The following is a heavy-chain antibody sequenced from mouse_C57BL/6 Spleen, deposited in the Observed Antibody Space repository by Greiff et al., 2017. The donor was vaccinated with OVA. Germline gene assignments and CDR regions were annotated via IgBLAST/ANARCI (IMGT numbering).Heavy chain of an antibody. CDR1: GYTFTDYN. CDR2: INPNNGGT. V-gene: IGHV1-18*01. CDR3: AREGVYYYGSFDY. D-gene: IGHD1-1*01. Sequence: VQLKESGPELVKPGASVKIPCKASGYTFTDYNMDWVKQSHGKSLEWIGDINPNNGGTIYNQKFKGKATLTVDKSSSTAYMELRSLTSEDTAVYYCAREGVYYYGSFDYWGQGTTLTVSS. J-gene: IGHJ2*01.